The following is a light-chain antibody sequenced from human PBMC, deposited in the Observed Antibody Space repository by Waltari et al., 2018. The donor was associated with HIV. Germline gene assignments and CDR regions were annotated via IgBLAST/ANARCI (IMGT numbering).Light chain of an antibody. CDR2: ANI. Sequence: QSVLTQPPSVSGAPGQRVTISCTGSSSNIGAGYEVHWYHQLPGTAPKLLIYANINRPSGVPDRFSGSKSGSSASLAITGLQAEDEAHYYCQSFDSSLTTSGVIFGGGTKLTVL. J-gene: IGLJ2*01. V-gene: IGLV1-40*01. CDR3: QSFDSSLTTSGVI. CDR1: SSNIGAGYE.